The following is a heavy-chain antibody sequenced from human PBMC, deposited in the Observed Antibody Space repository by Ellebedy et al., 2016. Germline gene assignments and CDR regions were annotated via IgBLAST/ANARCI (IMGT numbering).Heavy chain of an antibody. CDR3: ARDPYGDDYWFFDL. CDR1: GFTFSSYP. Sequence: GGSLRLSCAASGFTFSSYPMHWVRQAPGKGLEWVAVTSFDGMNKYYADSVKGRFTVSRDNSKNTLYLQMNSLRPEDTAIYYCARDPYGDDYWFFDLWGRGTLVTVSS. D-gene: IGHD4-17*01. CDR2: TSFDGMNK. V-gene: IGHV3-30*04. J-gene: IGHJ2*01.